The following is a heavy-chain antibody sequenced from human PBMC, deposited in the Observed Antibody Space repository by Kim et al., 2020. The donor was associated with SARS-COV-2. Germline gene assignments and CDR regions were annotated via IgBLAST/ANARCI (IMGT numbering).Heavy chain of an antibody. CDR1: GFTFSSYW. J-gene: IGHJ6*02. Sequence: GGSLRLSCAASGFTFSSYWMHWVRQAPGKGLVWVSRINSDGSSTSYADSVKGRFTISRDNAKNTLYLQMNSLRAEDTAVYYCARGGYYDSSGYRDYYYYGMDVWGQGTTVTVSS. D-gene: IGHD3-22*01. CDR2: INSDGSST. CDR3: ARGGYYDSSGYRDYYYYGMDV. V-gene: IGHV3-74*01.